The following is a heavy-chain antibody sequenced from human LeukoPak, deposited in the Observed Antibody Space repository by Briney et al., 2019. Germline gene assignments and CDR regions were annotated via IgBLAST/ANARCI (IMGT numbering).Heavy chain of an antibody. CDR3: TRVYSSGWYRTIDY. V-gene: IGHV3-49*04. D-gene: IGHD6-19*01. CDR1: GFTFGDYA. CDR2: IRSKAYGGTT. Sequence: GRSLRLSCTASGFTFGDYAMSWVRQAPGKGLEWVGFIRSKAYGGTTEYAASVKGRFTISRDDSKSIAYLQMNSLKTEDTAVYYCTRVYSSGWYRTIDYWGQGTLVTVSS. J-gene: IGHJ4*02.